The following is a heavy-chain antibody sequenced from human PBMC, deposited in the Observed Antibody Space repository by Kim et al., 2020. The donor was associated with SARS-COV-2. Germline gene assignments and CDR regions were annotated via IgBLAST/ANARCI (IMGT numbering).Heavy chain of an antibody. V-gene: IGHV3-30*03. CDR2: MSNDRSVK. J-gene: IGHJ3*01. CDR3: TRGAVSGKDAFGF. D-gene: IGHD6-19*01. CDR1: GFTLTKYG. Sequence: GGSLRLSYEASGFTLTKYGMHWVRQAPGTGLEWVAFMSNDRSVKYSGETVKGRFTIAIDTSKNTLFLQMNSRRAEDTAGFYCTRGAVSGKDAFGFWGQGSLVTVSS.